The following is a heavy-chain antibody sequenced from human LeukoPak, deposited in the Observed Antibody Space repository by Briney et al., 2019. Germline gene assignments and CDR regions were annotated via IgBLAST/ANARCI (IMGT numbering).Heavy chain of an antibody. J-gene: IGHJ4*02. D-gene: IGHD1-26*01. V-gene: IGHV3-30-3*01. CDR1: GFTFSSYV. CDR3: ARDRGSGSYYIGGEFDY. Sequence: PGGSLRLSCAASGFTFSSYVMHWVRQAPGKGLEWVAVISYDGNNKYYADSVKGRFTISRDNSKNTLYLQMNSLRTEDTAVYYCARDRGSGSYYIGGEFDYWGQGTLVTVSS. CDR2: ISYDGNNK.